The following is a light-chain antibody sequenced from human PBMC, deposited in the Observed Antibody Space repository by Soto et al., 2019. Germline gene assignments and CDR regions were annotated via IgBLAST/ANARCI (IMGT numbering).Light chain of an antibody. Sequence: EIVLTQSPGTLSLSPGEGATLACRASQSLRSTYLAWYQQKPGQAPRLLIYDVSTRATGIPDRFSGSGSGTDFTLTISRLEPEDFAVYYCQQYVSSPWAFGQGTKVDIK. CDR1: QSLRSTY. J-gene: IGKJ1*01. CDR3: QQYVSSPWA. CDR2: DVS. V-gene: IGKV3-20*01.